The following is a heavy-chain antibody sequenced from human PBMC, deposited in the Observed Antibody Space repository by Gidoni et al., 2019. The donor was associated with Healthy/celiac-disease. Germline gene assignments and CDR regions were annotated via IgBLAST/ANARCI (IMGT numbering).Heavy chain of an antibody. D-gene: IGHD1-26*01. V-gene: IGHV1-69*01. Sequence: QVQLVQSGAEVKKPGSSVKVSVKASGAPFSSYAISWVRQAPGQGLEWMGGIIPIFGTANYEQKFQGRVTITADESTSTAYMELSSLRSEDTAVYYCASGGSYFGYQYYFDYWGQGTLVTVSS. J-gene: IGHJ4*02. CDR1: GAPFSSYA. CDR2: IIPIFGTA. CDR3: ASGGSYFGYQYYFDY.